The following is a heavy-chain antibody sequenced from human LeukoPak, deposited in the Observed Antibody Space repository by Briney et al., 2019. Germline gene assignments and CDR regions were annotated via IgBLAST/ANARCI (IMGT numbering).Heavy chain of an antibody. V-gene: IGHV3-21*04. CDR3: ATSIGVAVAFDF. Sequence: PGGSLRLSCAASGFTFSSYSMNWVRQAPGKGLEWVSSISSSSSYIYYADSVKGRFTISRDNAKNSLYLQMNSLKAEDTAIYYCATSIGVAVAFDFWGQGTLVTVSS. CDR2: ISSSSSYI. CDR1: GFTFSSYS. J-gene: IGHJ4*02. D-gene: IGHD6-19*01.